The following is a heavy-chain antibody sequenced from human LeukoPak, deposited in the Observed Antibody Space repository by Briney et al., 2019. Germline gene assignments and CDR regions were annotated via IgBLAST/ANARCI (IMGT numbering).Heavy chain of an antibody. V-gene: IGHV4-34*01. J-gene: IGHJ4*02. CDR1: GGSFSGYY. CDR2: INHSGST. D-gene: IGHD1-26*01. Sequence: SETLPLTCAVYGGSFSGYYWSWIRQPPGKGLEWIGEINHSGSTNYNPSLKSRVTISVDTSKNQFSLKLSSVTAADTAVYYCARDEGGSYYGHYWGQGTLVTVSS. CDR3: ARDEGGSYYGHY.